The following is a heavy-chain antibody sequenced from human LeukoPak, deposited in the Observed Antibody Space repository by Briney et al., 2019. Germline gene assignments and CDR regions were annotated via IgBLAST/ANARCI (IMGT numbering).Heavy chain of an antibody. J-gene: IGHJ4*02. V-gene: IGHV3-15*01. CDR1: GFTFNKAW. CDR2: IRRKTDGGTT. CDR3: TTVSDSGHLDY. Sequence: GWSLRLSCAASGFTFNKAWMSWVRQAPGKGLEWVGRIRRKTDGGTTDYAAPVKGRITISRDDSKNTLFLQMNSLKTEDTAVYYCTTVSDSGHLDYWGQGTLVTVSS. D-gene: IGHD2-8*02.